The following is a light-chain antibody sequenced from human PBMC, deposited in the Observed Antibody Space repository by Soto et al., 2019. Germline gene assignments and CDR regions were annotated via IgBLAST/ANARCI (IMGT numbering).Light chain of an antibody. CDR2: GSS. CDR1: TSNIGADYD. Sequence: QSVLTQPPSVSGSPGQRGTISCTWSTSNIGADYDVHWYQQLPGTAPKLLIYGSSDRPSGVPDRFSGSKSGTSASLAITGLQAEDEADYYCQSYDSSLINYVFGTGTKVTVL. J-gene: IGLJ1*01. CDR3: QSYDSSLINYV. V-gene: IGLV1-40*01.